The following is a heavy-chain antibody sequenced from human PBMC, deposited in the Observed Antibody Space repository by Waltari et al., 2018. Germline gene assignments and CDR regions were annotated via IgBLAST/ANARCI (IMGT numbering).Heavy chain of an antibody. CDR3: AKEQEAFDI. V-gene: IGHV3-33*06. Sequence: QLQLVESGGGVVQPGKSLRLSCAASGFTMSSYFMHWVRQAPGKGLEGVAVVGSDGNEKYYGDSVKGRFTISRDNSKNIVYLQMNSLRAEDTAVYFCAKEQEAFDIWGQGTVVTVS. J-gene: IGHJ3*02. CDR2: VGSDGNEK. CDR1: GFTMSSYF.